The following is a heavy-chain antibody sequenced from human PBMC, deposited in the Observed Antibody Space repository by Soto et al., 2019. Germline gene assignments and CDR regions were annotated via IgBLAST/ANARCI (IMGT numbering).Heavy chain of an antibody. CDR3: ASRDAGTSVDY. CDR2: IYRTGST. CDR1: GGSFTSNNW. D-gene: IGHD1-7*01. Sequence: SETLSLTCAVSGGSFTSNNWWTWVRQPPGQGLEWIGEIYRTGSTHYNPSLKSRVTISLDTSENQFSLKVTSLTAADTAVYYCASRDAGTSVDYWGQGTLVTVSS. V-gene: IGHV4-4*02. J-gene: IGHJ4*02.